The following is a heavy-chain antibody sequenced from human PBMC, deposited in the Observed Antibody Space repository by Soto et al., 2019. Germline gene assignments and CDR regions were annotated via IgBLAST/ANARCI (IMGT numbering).Heavy chain of an antibody. CDR3: TTDPPEYHYYGKDV. CDR2: SKGKTDGATI. D-gene: IGHD6-6*01. CDR1: NFTFNTAW. Sequence: GGFLRLSCVASNFTFNTAWMTWVRQAPGKGLEWVGRSKGKTDGATIDYAAPVKGRFTISRDDSKNTMYLQMDSLKTEDTGMYYCTTDPPEYHYYGKDVWGQGTTVTVSS. V-gene: IGHV3-15*07. J-gene: IGHJ6*02.